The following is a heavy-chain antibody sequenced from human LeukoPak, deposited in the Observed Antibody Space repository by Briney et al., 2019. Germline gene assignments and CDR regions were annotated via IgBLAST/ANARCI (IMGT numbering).Heavy chain of an antibody. Sequence: GGSLRLSCAASGFTLSNAWMSWVRQAPGKGLEWVGRIKSKTDGGTTDYAAPVKGRFTISRDDSKNTLYLQMNSLKTEDTAVYYCTSFELGTTIPFDYWGQGTLVTVSS. CDR3: TSFELGTTIPFDY. CDR1: GFTLSNAW. J-gene: IGHJ4*02. V-gene: IGHV3-15*01. CDR2: IKSKTDGGTT. D-gene: IGHD7-27*01.